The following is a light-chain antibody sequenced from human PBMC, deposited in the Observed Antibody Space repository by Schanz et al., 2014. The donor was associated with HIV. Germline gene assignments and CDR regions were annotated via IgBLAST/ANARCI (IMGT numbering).Light chain of an antibody. J-gene: IGKJ4*01. CDR1: QAVSGGH. Sequence: EIVLTQSPGTLSLSPGERATLYCWASQAVSGGHLAWYQQRPGQAPRLLIHDVSNRATGIPARFSGRGSGTEFTLTISSLQSEDFAVYYCQHYSDWPNFGGGTKVEIK. CDR2: DVS. V-gene: IGKV3D-15*01. CDR3: QHYSDWPN.